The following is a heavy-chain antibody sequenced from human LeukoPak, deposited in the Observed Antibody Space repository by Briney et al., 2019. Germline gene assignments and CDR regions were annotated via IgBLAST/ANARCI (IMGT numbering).Heavy chain of an antibody. CDR2: FNHSGST. CDR3: ARGPGVWGYYYYMDV. Sequence: SETLSLTCAVYGGSFSGYYWSWIRQPPGKGLEWIGEFNHSGSTNYNPSLKSRVTISVDTSKNQFSLKLSSVTAADTAVYYCARGPGVWGYYYYMDVWGKGTTVTVSS. D-gene: IGHD6-13*01. CDR1: GGSFSGYY. V-gene: IGHV4-34*01. J-gene: IGHJ6*03.